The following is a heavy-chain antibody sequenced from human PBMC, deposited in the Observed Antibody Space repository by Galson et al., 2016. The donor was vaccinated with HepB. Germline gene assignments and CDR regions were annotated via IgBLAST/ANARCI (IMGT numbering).Heavy chain of an antibody. J-gene: IGHJ1*01. Sequence: SLRLSCAASGFTFSNYAMHWVRQAPGKGLEWLASISYDSSNKYYGDSVKGRFTISRDNSKNTLYLQMNSLRPEETAIYYCARDGRSYAFARGGYWGQGTLVTVSS. CDR1: GFTFSNYA. D-gene: IGHD2-2*01. CDR3: ARDGRSYAFARGGY. V-gene: IGHV3-30*04. CDR2: ISYDSSNK.